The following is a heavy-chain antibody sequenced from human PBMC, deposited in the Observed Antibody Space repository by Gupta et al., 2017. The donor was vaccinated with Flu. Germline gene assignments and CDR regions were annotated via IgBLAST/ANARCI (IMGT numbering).Heavy chain of an antibody. Sequence: EIQLLESGGGLVQPGGSLRLSCTASGFSFSTFAIAWVPQPPGTGLEWVSSVSGAGQVAYYIDSVKGRFITSRDNSKDTLYLEMNDLRGDDTALYYCARGGDCHTTSCYLYGQGWFGPWGQGTLVTVSS. CDR3: ARGGDCHTTSCYLYGQGWFGP. CDR2: VSGAGQVA. D-gene: IGHD2-2*01. V-gene: IGHV3-23*01. J-gene: IGHJ5*02. CDR1: GFSFSTFA.